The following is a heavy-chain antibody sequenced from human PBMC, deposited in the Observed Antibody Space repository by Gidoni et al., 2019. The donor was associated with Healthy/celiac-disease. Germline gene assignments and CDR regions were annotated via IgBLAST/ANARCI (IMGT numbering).Heavy chain of an antibody. V-gene: IGHV3-23*01. CDR3: AKVALGYCSSTSCGPGLYFDY. CDR1: GFTFSSYA. CDR2: ISGSGGST. J-gene: IGHJ4*02. D-gene: IGHD2-2*01. Sequence: EVQLLESGGGLVQPGGSLRLSCAASGFTFSSYAMSWVRQAPGKGLEWVSAISGSGGSTYYADSVKGRFTISRDNSKNTLYLQMNSLRAEDTAVYYCAKVALGYCSSTSCGPGLYFDYWGQGTLVTVSS.